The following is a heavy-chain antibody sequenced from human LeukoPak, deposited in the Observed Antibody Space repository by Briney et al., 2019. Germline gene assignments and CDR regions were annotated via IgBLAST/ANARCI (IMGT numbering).Heavy chain of an antibody. CDR2: IWYDGSNK. J-gene: IGHJ4*02. CDR1: GFTFSSYG. CDR3: ARGRAAAGGFDY. V-gene: IGHV3-33*01. Sequence: GGSLRLSCAASGFTFSSYGMHWVRQAPGKGLEWVAVIWYDGSNKYYADSVKGRFTISRDNSKNTLYLQMNSLRAEDTAVYYCARGRAAAGGFDYWGQGTLVIVSS. D-gene: IGHD6-13*01.